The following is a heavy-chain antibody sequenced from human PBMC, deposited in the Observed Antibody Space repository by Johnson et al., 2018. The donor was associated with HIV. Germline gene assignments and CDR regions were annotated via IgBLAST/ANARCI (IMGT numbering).Heavy chain of an antibody. CDR1: GFTFSSYA. D-gene: IGHD3-10*01. CDR3: ARIGLPYYYGSGSYSHDAFDI. CDR2: ISYDGSNK. Sequence: QVQLVESGGGVVQPGRSLRLSCAASGFTFSSYAMHWVRQAPGKGLEWVAVISYDGSNKYYADSVKGRFTISSDQSKNTLYLQMNSLRAEDTAVYYCARIGLPYYYGSGSYSHDAFDIWGQGTMVTVSS. J-gene: IGHJ3*02. V-gene: IGHV3-30-3*01.